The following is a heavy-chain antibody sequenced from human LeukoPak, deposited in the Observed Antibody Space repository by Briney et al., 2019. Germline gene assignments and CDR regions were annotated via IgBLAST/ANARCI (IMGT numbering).Heavy chain of an antibody. D-gene: IGHD4-17*01. CDR3: ARVIPAAYGVNWFDP. CDR1: EFTLSSNY. CDR2: IYSSGNT. J-gene: IGHJ5*02. V-gene: IGHV3-53*01. Sequence: GGSLRLSCAASEFTLSSNYMSWVRQAPGKGLEWVSVIYSSGNTYYADSVKGRFTISRDISKNTLYLQMNSLRAEDTAVYYCARVIPAAYGVNWFDPWGQGTLVTVSS.